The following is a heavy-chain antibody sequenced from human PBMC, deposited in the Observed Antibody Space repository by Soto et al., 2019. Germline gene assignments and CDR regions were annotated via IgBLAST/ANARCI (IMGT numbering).Heavy chain of an antibody. CDR1: GFIFIGDA. CDR2: ISGSGGST. Sequence: PGGCHRQSGAEAGFIFIGDAMSWDSQAPGKGLEWVSAISGSGGSTYYADSVKGRFTISSDNPKNTLYLQMNSLRAEDTAVYYCARGPPFLWGQGTLFTVSS. J-gene: IGHJ4*02. CDR3: ARGPPFL. V-gene: IGHV3-23*01.